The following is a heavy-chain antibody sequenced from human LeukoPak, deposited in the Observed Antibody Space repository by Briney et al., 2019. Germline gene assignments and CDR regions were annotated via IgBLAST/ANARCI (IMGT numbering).Heavy chain of an antibody. CDR2: IIPIFGTA. Sequence: GASVKVSCTASGGTFSSYAISWVRQAPGQGLEWMGGIIPIFGTANYAQKFQGRVTITTDESTSTAYMELSSLRSEGTAVYYCARGGMGDFWSGYYDWGQGTLVTVSS. D-gene: IGHD3-3*01. V-gene: IGHV1-69*05. CDR1: GGTFSSYA. CDR3: ARGGMGDFWSGYYD. J-gene: IGHJ4*02.